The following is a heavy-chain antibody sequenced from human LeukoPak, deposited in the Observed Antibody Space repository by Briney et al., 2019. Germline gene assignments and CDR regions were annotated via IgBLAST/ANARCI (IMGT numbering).Heavy chain of an antibody. CDR3: ARQEWLFHNWFDP. J-gene: IGHJ5*02. Sequence: PSETLSLTCTVSGGSISSSYYWGWIRQPPGKGLEWIGSIYYSGSTYYNPSLKSRVTISVDTSKNQFSLKLSSVTAADTAVYYCARQEWLFHNWFDPWGQGTLVTVSS. CDR2: IYYSGST. CDR1: GGSISSSYY. V-gene: IGHV4-39*01. D-gene: IGHD6-19*01.